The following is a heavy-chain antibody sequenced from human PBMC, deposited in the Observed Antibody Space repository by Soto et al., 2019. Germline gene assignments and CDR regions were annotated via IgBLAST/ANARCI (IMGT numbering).Heavy chain of an antibody. CDR2: IYYSGST. Sequence: SETLSLTCTVSVGSVSSGSHYWSWIRQPPGKGLEWIGYIYYSGSTNYNPSLKSRVTISVDTSKNQFSLKLSSVTAADTAVYYCARAGGGVAAAGFYPWGQGTLGTVSP. J-gene: IGHJ5*02. D-gene: IGHD6-25*01. CDR3: ARAGGGVAAAGFYP. CDR1: VGSVSSGSHY. V-gene: IGHV4-61*01.